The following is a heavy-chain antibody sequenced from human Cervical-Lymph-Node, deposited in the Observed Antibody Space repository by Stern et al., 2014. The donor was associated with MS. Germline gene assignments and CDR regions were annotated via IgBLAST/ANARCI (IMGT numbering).Heavy chain of an antibody. CDR3: ARRRGDGRGYHYFDY. V-gene: IGHV4-39*01. D-gene: IGHD3-22*01. CDR1: GGFFASTRDQ. J-gene: IGHJ4*02. CDR2: TAYSGNP. Sequence: QLQLQESGPGLVKPWETLSLTCTVSGGFFASTRDQWDWIRQPPGQGLERLGTTAYSGNPVPTESPPSRLTMSVDTSKNQFSLKLPSVTAADTAVYFCARRRGDGRGYHYFDYWGQGVLVTVSS.